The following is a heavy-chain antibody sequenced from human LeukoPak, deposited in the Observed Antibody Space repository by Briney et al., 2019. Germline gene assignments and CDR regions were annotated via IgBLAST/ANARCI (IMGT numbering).Heavy chain of an antibody. CDR3: ARGLGYCTTTSCYNEH. D-gene: IGHD2-2*02. CDR1: GFTFSSYG. Sequence: GRSLRLSCAASGFTFSSYGMHWVRQAPGKGLEWVAVIWYDGSNKYYADSVKGRFTISRDNSKNTLYLQMNSLRAEDTAVYYCARGLGYCTTTSCYNEHWGQGTQVTVSS. V-gene: IGHV3-33*01. J-gene: IGHJ1*01. CDR2: IWYDGSNK.